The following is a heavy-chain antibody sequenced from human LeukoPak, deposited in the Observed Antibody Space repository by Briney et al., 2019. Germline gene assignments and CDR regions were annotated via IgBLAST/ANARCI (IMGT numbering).Heavy chain of an antibody. CDR3: ARRAGAYSHPYDY. CDR2: IGPTGASI. CDR1: GFSFRSHG. D-gene: IGHD4/OR15-4a*01. Sequence: SGGSLRLSCAASGFSFRSHGMNWVRQAPGKGLEWVSGIGPTGASIYYADSVKGRFSISRDNSMDTLYLQMNSLRADDTAVYYCARRAGAYSHPYDYWGQGTLVTVSS. J-gene: IGHJ4*02. V-gene: IGHV3-23*01.